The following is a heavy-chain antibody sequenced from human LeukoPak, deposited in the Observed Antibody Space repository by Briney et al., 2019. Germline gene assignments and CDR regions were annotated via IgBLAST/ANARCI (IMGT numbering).Heavy chain of an antibody. Sequence: SETLSLTCTVSGGSISSYYWSWIRQPAGKGLEWIGRIYTSGSTNYNPSLKSRVTMSVDTSKNQFSLKLSSVTAADTAVYYCAREGKSSSSSAFDIWGQGTMVTVSS. D-gene: IGHD6-6*01. CDR3: AREGKSSSSSAFDI. CDR1: GGSISSYY. J-gene: IGHJ3*02. CDR2: IYTSGST. V-gene: IGHV4-4*07.